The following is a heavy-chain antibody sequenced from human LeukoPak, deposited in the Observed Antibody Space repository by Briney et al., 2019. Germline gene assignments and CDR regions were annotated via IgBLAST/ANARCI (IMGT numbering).Heavy chain of an antibody. CDR2: VSHSGNT. V-gene: IGHV4-39*01. D-gene: IGHD1-14*01. J-gene: IGHJ6*03. CDR1: GDSITSSDHY. CDR3: ARLTKDGDYYYYMDV. Sequence: SETLSLTCTLSGDSITSSDHYWVWIRQSPGKGLEWIGSVSHSGNTYYKSSLRSRVTVSLDTSKNQFSLKLSSVTAADTAVYYCARLTKDGDYYYYMDVWGKGTTVTISS.